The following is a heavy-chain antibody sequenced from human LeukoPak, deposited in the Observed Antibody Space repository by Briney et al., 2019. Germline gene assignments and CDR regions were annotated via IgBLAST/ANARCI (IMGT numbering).Heavy chain of an antibody. D-gene: IGHD3-22*01. V-gene: IGHV3-23*01. CDR2: ISGNGVSI. Sequence: GGSLRLSCAASGFTFSNYAMSWVRQGPGKGLEWVSVISGNGVSILHADSAKGRFTISRDNSKNTLFLQMNSLRDEDTAVYYCAKGQDSFDSSSYYRWGQGTLVTVSS. CDR3: AKGQDSFDSSSYYR. CDR1: GFTFSNYA. J-gene: IGHJ4*02.